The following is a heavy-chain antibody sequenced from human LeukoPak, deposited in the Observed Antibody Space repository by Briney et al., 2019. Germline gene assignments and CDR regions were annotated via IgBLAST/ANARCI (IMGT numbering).Heavy chain of an antibody. J-gene: IGHJ6*03. Sequence: ASVKVSCKASGYTFTSYDINWVRQATGQGLEWMGWMNPNSGNTGYAQKFQGRVTMTRNTSISTAYMELSSLRSEDTAVYYCARVRPGYFDWLRYPYYYYMDVWGKGTTVTISS. CDR3: ARVRPGYFDWLRYPYYYYMDV. V-gene: IGHV1-8*01. D-gene: IGHD3-9*01. CDR1: GYTFTSYD. CDR2: MNPNSGNT.